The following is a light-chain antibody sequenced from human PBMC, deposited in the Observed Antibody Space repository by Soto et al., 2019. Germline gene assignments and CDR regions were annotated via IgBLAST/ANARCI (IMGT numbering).Light chain of an antibody. Sequence: DIQMTQSPSTLSASVGDRVTITCRASQSISSWLAWYQQKTEKAPKLLIDDASSLESGVPSRFSGSGSGTEFTLSISSLQPDDFATYYCHQYNSYSYTFGQGTKLEI. J-gene: IGKJ2*01. CDR1: QSISSW. V-gene: IGKV1-5*01. CDR2: DAS. CDR3: HQYNSYSYT.